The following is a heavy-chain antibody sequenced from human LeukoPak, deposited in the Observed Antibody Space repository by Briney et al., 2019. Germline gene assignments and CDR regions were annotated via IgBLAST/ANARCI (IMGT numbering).Heavy chain of an antibody. D-gene: IGHD2-15*01. J-gene: IGHJ6*02. CDR1: GFTFRNYW. CDR2: TKPDGSAE. V-gene: IGHV3-7*01. Sequence: GGSLRLSCAASGFTFRNYWMGWVRQAPGKGLEWVANTKPDGSAEYYADSVRGRFTTSRDNANNFLYLQMNSLRAEDTAVYYCARDRVAVYCSGGNCQSRYYYYDMDVWGQGTTVTVSS. CDR3: ARDRVAVYCSGGNCQSRYYYYDMDV.